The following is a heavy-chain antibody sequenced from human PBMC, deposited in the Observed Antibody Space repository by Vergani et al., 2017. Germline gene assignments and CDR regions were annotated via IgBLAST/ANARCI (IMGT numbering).Heavy chain of an antibody. CDR1: GFTFSSYG. CDR3: ANIPYYFDY. V-gene: IGHV3-30*02. Sequence: QVQLVESGGGVVQPGGSLRLSCAASGFTFSSYGMHWVRQAPGKGLEWVAFIRYDGSNKYYADSVKGRFTISRDNSKNTLYLQMNSLRAEDTAVYYCANIPYYFDYWGQGTLVTVSS. J-gene: IGHJ4*02. CDR2: IRYDGSNK.